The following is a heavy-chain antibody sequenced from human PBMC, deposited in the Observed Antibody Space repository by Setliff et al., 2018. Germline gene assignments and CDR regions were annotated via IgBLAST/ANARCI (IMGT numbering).Heavy chain of an antibody. CDR1: GYPFTNYG. CDR2: IIPMFGTP. Sequence: SVKVSCKASGYPFTNYGITWVRQAPGQGLEWMGGIIPMFGTPAYALKFQDRVTITTDESTSTAYMELDSLRSEDTAVYYCARVGFRGVMSAYFDFWGQGTQVTVSS. CDR3: ARVGFRGVMSAYFDF. D-gene: IGHD3-10*01. V-gene: IGHV1-69*05. J-gene: IGHJ4*02.